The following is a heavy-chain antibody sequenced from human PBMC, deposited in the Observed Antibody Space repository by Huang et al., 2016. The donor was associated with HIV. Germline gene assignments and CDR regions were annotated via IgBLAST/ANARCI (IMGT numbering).Heavy chain of an antibody. J-gene: IGHJ6*03. CDR3: ASRTTVTTTSNYHYFYMDV. CDR1: GCSISSCSYY. CDR2: IYFIGNG. D-gene: IGHD4-17*01. V-gene: IGHV4-39*01. Sequence: QLQLQESGPVLVKPSHTLSLTCTFSGCSISSCSYYWCWVRQSQGKCLECIGVIYFIGNGYYNPSLKSRVTMSVDRSSNQFSLKIHSVTAADTAVYYCASRTTVTTTSNYHYFYMDVWGKGTTVIVSS.